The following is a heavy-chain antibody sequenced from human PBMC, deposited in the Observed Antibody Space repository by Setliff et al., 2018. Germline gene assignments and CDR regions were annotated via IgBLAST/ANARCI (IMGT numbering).Heavy chain of an antibody. CDR3: ARLHCSGSSCYYDY. V-gene: IGHV1-24*01. Sequence: ASVKVSCKASGYTFTGYYMHWVRQAPGQGLEWVGGFDPEDGETIYAQKFQGRVTMTEDTSTDTAYMELSRLTSEDTAVYYCARLHCSGSSCYYDYWGQGTLVTVSS. CDR2: FDPEDGET. CDR1: GYTFTGYY. J-gene: IGHJ4*02. D-gene: IGHD2-15*01.